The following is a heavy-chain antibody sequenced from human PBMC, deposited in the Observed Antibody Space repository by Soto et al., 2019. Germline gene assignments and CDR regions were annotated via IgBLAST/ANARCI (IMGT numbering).Heavy chain of an antibody. CDR1: GFTFSSYA. CDR3: AKDHVGYSSSWALDY. D-gene: IGHD6-13*01. J-gene: IGHJ4*02. CDR2: ISGSGGST. V-gene: IGHV3-23*01. Sequence: ELQLLESGGGLVQPGGSLRLSCAASGFTFSSYAMSWVRQAPGKGLEWVSAISGSGGSTYYADSVKGRFTISRDNSKNTLYLQMNSLRAEDTAVYYCAKDHVGYSSSWALDYWGQGTLVTVSS.